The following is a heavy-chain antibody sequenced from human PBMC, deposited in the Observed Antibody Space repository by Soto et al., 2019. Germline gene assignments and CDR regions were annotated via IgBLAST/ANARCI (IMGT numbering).Heavy chain of an antibody. D-gene: IGHD5-12*01. CDR3: ARVLSGGYAFSLDDY. V-gene: IGHV3-74*01. CDR2: INSDGSST. J-gene: IGHJ4*02. Sequence: EVQLVESGGGLVQPGGSLRLSCAASGFTFSSYWMHWVRQAPGKGLVWVSRINSDGSSTTYADSVKGRFTIARDNAKNTLYLQMNSLRAEDTAVYYCARVLSGGYAFSLDDYWGQGTLVTVSS. CDR1: GFTFSSYW.